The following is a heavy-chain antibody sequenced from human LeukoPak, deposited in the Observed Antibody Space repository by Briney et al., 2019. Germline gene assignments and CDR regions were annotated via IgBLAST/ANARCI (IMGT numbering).Heavy chain of an antibody. V-gene: IGHV4-34*01. D-gene: IGHD3-16*01. CDR1: GGSFSGYY. CDR2: INHSRST. CDR3: ARLISSRDY. Sequence: SETLSLTCAVYGGSFSGYYWSWIRQPPGKGLEWIGEINHSRSTNYNPSLKSRVTISVDTSKNQFSLKLSSVTAADTAVYYCARLISSRDYWGQGTLVTVS. J-gene: IGHJ4*02.